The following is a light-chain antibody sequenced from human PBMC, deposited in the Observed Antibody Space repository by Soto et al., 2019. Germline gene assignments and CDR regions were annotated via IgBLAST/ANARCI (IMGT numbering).Light chain of an antibody. CDR1: GSDIGAYNY. V-gene: IGLV2-14*01. Sequence: QSALTQPASVSGSPGQSITISCTGSGSDIGAYNYVSWYQQHPGKAPKLLIHGVTRRPSGVSHRFSGSKSGNTASLTISGLQAEDEADYYCSSYRTGGPFVFGTGTKVTVL. CDR3: SSYRTGGPFV. CDR2: GVT. J-gene: IGLJ1*01.